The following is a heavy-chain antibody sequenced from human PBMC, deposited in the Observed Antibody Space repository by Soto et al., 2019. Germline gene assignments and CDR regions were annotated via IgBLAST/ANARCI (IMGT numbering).Heavy chain of an antibody. V-gene: IGHV1-18*04. D-gene: IGHD2-2*01. J-gene: IGHJ5*02. CDR1: GYTFTSYG. CDR2: ISAYNGNT. CDR3: ERGVVPAAILNWFDP. Sequence: QVQLEQSGAEVKKPGASVKVSCKASGYTFTSYGISWVRQAPGQGLEWMGWISAYNGNTNYAQKLQGRVTMTTDTSTSTAYMALRSLRPDDTAVYYCERGVVPAAILNWFDPWGQGTLVTVSS.